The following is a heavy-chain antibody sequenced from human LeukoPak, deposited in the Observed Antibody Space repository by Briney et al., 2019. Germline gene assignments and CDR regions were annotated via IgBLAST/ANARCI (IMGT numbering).Heavy chain of an antibody. J-gene: IGHJ4*02. CDR2: INPSGGST. CDR3: ARDLGGYSYGPYFDY. Sequence: ASVKVSCKASGYTFTSYYMHWVRQAPGQGLEWMGIINPSGGSTSSAQKFQGRVTMTRDTSTSTVYMELSSLRSEDTAVYYCARDLGGYSYGPYFDYWGQGTLVTVSS. CDR1: GYTFTSYY. V-gene: IGHV1-46*03. D-gene: IGHD5-18*01.